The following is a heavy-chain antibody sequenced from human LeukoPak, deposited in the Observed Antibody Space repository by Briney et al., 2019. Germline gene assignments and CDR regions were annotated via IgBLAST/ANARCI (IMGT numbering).Heavy chain of an antibody. Sequence: SETLSLTCSFSGYSISSGYYWGWIRQPPGQGLEWIGNIYHSGSTYYNPSLKSRVTISVDTSKNQFSLKLSSGTAADTAVYFCAGPPAYCGGDCYPLWGQGTLVTVSS. J-gene: IGHJ4*02. D-gene: IGHD2-21*02. CDR1: GYSISSGYY. CDR2: IYHSGST. V-gene: IGHV4-38-2*01. CDR3: AGPPAYCGGDCYPL.